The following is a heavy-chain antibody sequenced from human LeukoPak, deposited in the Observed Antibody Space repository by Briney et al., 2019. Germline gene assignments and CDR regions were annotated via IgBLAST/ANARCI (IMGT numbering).Heavy chain of an antibody. D-gene: IGHD1-1*01. CDR2: IVGSSSTK. Sequence: GGSLRLSCAASGFSFSAYSMNWVRQAPGKGLEWVSYIVGSSSTKYYADSVKGRFTISRDNAKNSLYPQMDSLRAEDTAVYYCATDSPETAAFDYWGQGTLVTVSS. J-gene: IGHJ4*02. CDR1: GFSFSAYS. V-gene: IGHV3-48*04. CDR3: ATDSPETAAFDY.